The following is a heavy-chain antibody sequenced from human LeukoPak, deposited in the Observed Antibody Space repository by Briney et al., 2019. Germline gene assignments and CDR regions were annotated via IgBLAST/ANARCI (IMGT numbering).Heavy chain of an antibody. CDR1: GYTFTTYG. CDR3: ARLPMGFTDDGYYFYMDV. V-gene: IGHV1-18*01. Sequence: AXXKVSCKASGYTFTTYGITWVRQAPGQVIEWMGWISGYNGNPKYAHKFQGRVTMTTDTSTTTAYMELRSLRSDDTAVYYCARLPMGFTDDGYYFYMDVWGRGTTVTVSS. J-gene: IGHJ6*03. D-gene: IGHD1-1*01. CDR2: ISGYNGNP.